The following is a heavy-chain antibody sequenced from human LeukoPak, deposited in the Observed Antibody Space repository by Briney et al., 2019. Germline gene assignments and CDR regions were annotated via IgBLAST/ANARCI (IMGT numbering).Heavy chain of an antibody. CDR3: TRSLWFGELLAAHDY. V-gene: IGHV4-4*02. Sequence: PSVTLSLTCAVSGGSITSSNWWNWVRQPPGKGLEWIGEISHSGSTNYNPSLKSRVTISVDKSKNQFSLNLSSVTAADTAVYYCTRSLWFGELLAAHDYWGQGTLVTVSS. CDR1: GGSITSSNW. CDR2: ISHSGST. J-gene: IGHJ4*02. D-gene: IGHD3-10*01.